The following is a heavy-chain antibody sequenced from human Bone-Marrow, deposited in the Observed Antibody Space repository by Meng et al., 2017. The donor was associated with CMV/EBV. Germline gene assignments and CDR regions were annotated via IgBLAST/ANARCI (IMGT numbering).Heavy chain of an antibody. V-gene: IGHV1-24*01. J-gene: IGHJ5*02. CDR1: GYTLTELS. CDR3: ATVKRGTRWFDP. Sequence: ASVKVSCKVSGYTLTELSMHWVRQAPGKGLEWMGGFDPEDGETIYAQKFQGRVTMTEDTSTDTAYMELSSLRPEDTAVYYCATVKRGTRWFDPWGQGTLVTVSS. D-gene: IGHD1-1*01. CDR2: FDPEDGET.